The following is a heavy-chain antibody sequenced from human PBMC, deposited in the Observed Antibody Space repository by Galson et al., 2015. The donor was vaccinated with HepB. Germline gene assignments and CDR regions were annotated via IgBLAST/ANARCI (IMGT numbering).Heavy chain of an antibody. CDR1: GGSIRSSSYY. J-gene: IGHJ4*02. D-gene: IGHD1-26*01. V-gene: IGHV4-61*09. CDR2: IYNSGST. CDR3: ASTYSGFYSLDY. Sequence: LSLTCTVSGGSIRSSSYYWSWIRQPPGKGLEWIGDIYNSGSTNYNPSLKSRATISVDTAKNQLSLKLSSVTAADTAIYYCASTYSGFYSLDYCGQGTLVTVSS.